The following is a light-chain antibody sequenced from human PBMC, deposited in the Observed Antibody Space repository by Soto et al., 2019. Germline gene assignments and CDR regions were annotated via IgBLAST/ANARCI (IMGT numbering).Light chain of an antibody. V-gene: IGKV3-15*01. J-gene: IGKJ3*01. Sequence: EIVMTQSPATLSVSPGEGATLSCRASQSVSSKLVWYQQKPGQAPRLLIYGASTRATGIPARFSGSGSGTDFTLTINNLQPEDVATYYCQKYDRAPFTFGPGTKVDIK. CDR1: QSVSSK. CDR3: QKYDRAPFT. CDR2: GAS.